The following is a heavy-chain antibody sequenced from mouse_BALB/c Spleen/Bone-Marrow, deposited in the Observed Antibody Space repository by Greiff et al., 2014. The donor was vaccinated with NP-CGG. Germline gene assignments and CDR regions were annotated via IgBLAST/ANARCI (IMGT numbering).Heavy chain of an antibody. CDR2: INPSNGRT. CDR3: ARGDGKYAFAY. D-gene: IGHD2-1*01. Sequence: QVQLQQPGAELVKPGASVKLSCKASGYTFTTYRMQWVKQRPGQGLEWIGEINPSNGRTNYNEKFKRKATLTVDKSSSTAYMQLSSLTSEDSAVYYCARGDGKYAFAYWGQGTLVTVSA. CDR1: GYTFTTYR. V-gene: IGHV1S81*02. J-gene: IGHJ3*01.